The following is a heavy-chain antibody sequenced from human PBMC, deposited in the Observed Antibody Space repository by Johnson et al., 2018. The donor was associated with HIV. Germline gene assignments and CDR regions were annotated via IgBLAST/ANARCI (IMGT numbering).Heavy chain of an antibody. Sequence: VQLVESGGGLVQPGGSLRLSCTASGFTVSKNYMSWVRQAPGKGLEWVSVIYSGGSTHYVDSVKGRFTNSRDNSKNKLYLQMNSLRAEDTAVYYCAKEGRDCTGGVCYSLAFDIWCQGTMVTVSS. D-gene: IGHD2-8*02. CDR2: IYSGGST. CDR3: AKEGRDCTGGVCYSLAFDI. CDR1: GFTVSKNY. V-gene: IGHV3-66*02. J-gene: IGHJ3*02.